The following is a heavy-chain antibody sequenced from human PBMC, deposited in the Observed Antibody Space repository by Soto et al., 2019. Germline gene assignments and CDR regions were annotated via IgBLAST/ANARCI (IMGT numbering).Heavy chain of an antibody. CDR1: GFTFSSYT. CDR2: ISYDGNNK. CDR3: ARDPGSGWSGFGDV. J-gene: IGHJ6*02. V-gene: IGHV3-30-3*01. D-gene: IGHD6-19*01. Sequence: QVQLVESGGGVVQPGRSLRLSCAASGFTFSSYTMHWVRQAPGKGLEWVAVISYDGNNKYYADSVKGRFTISSDNSKSTLYLQMNSLRAEDTAMYYCARDPGSGWSGFGDVCGQGTTVTVSS.